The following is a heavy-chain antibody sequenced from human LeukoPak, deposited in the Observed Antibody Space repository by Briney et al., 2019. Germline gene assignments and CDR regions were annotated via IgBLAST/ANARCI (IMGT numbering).Heavy chain of an antibody. CDR3: AKDSRSYGYSSLGYYGMDV. CDR1: GFTFSSYA. D-gene: IGHD6-13*01. CDR2: ISGSGGST. Sequence: GGSLRLSCAASGFTFSSYAMSWVRQAPGKGLEWVSAISGSGGSTYYADSVKGRFTISRDNSKNTLYLQMNSLRAEGTAVYYCAKDSRSYGYSSLGYYGMDVWGQGTTVTVSS. V-gene: IGHV3-23*01. J-gene: IGHJ6*02.